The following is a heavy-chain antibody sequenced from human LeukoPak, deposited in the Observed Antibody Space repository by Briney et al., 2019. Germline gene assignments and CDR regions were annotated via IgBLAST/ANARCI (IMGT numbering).Heavy chain of an antibody. D-gene: IGHD1-26*01. CDR1: GFTFSSYA. Sequence: GGSLRLSCAASGFTFSSYAMSWVRQAPGKGLEWVSAISGSGGSTYYADSVKGRFTISRDNAKNSLYLQMNSLRDEDTAVYYCASSGSYRFDYWGQGTLVTVSS. J-gene: IGHJ4*02. V-gene: IGHV3-23*01. CDR2: ISGSGGST. CDR3: ASSGSYRFDY.